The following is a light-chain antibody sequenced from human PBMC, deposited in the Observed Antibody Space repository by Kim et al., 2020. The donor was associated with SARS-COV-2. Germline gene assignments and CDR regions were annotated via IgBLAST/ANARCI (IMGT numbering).Light chain of an antibody. CDR1: SLRSYY. CDR3: NSRDSNDNVV. V-gene: IGLV3-19*01. Sequence: VALGQTVSITCQGDSLRSYYSTWYQQKPGQAPILVIYGKNNRPSGIPDRFSGSSSGNTASLTITGTQAGDEADYYCNSRDSNDNVVFGGGTQLTVL. CDR2: GKN. J-gene: IGLJ2*01.